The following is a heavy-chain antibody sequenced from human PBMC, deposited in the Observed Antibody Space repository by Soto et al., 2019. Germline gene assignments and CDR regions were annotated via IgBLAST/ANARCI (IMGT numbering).Heavy chain of an antibody. D-gene: IGHD1-26*01. CDR1: GGSVSSGSYY. CDR2: IYYSGST. CDR3: ARVQRGRPDETPFDY. Sequence: QVQLQESGPGLVKPSETLSLTCTVSGGSVSSGSYYWSWTRQPPGKGLEWIGYIYYSGSTNYNPSLKSRVTISVDTSKNQFSLKLSSVTAADTAVYYCARVQRGRPDETPFDYWGQGTLVTVSS. J-gene: IGHJ4*02. V-gene: IGHV4-61*01.